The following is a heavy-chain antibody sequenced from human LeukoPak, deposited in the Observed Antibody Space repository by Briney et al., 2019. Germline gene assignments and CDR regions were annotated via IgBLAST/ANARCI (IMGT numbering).Heavy chain of an antibody. J-gene: IGHJ4*02. CDR3: VKDRGWGVISEDY. V-gene: IGHV3-21*01. CDR2: ITSSSSYI. Sequence: PGGSLRLSCAASGFIFNTYSMNWVRQAPGKGLEWVSSITSSSSYIYYADSVKGRFTISRDNSKNTLYLQMSSLRAEDTAVYYCVKDRGWGVISEDYWGQGTLVTVSS. CDR1: GFIFNTYS. D-gene: IGHD3-10*01.